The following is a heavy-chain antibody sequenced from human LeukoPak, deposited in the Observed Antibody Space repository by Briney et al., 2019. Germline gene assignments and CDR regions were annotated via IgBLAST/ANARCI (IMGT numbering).Heavy chain of an antibody. J-gene: IGHJ4*02. Sequence: SETLSLTCTVSGGSISSYYWSWIRQPAGKGLERIGRIYTSGSTNYNPSLKSRVTMSVDTSKNQFSLKLSSVTAADTAVYYCASSPLGSSWAYLNYWGQGTLVTVSS. CDR1: GGSISSYY. D-gene: IGHD6-13*01. CDR3: ASSPLGSSWAYLNY. V-gene: IGHV4-4*07. CDR2: IYTSGST.